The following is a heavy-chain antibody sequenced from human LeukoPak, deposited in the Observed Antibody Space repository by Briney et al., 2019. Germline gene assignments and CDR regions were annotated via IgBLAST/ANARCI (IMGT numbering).Heavy chain of an antibody. V-gene: IGHV3-33*05. D-gene: IGHD2-2*01. Sequence: PGGSLRLSCAASGFTFSSYGMHWVRQAPGEGLEWITAIQYDGSKTYYADSVKGRFTISRDQSKNTLDLQMSSLRAEDTAIYYCARDSCSSHSCFDFWGQGTLVTVSS. CDR2: IQYDGSKT. CDR3: ARDSCSSHSCFDF. J-gene: IGHJ4*02. CDR1: GFTFSSYG.